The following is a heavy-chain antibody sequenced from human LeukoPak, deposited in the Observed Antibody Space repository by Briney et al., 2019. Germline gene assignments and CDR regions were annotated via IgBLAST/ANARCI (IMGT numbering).Heavy chain of an antibody. J-gene: IGHJ6*03. CDR1: GYTFTSYD. Sequence: ASVKVSCKASGYTFTSYDINWVRQPTGQGLEWMGRMNPNSGNTGYAQKFQGRVTMTRNTSISTAYMELSSLRSEDTAVYYCARVIAVAGTNYYYYYMDVWGKGTTVTVSS. CDR3: ARVIAVAGTNYYYYYMDV. V-gene: IGHV1-8*01. D-gene: IGHD6-19*01. CDR2: MNPNSGNT.